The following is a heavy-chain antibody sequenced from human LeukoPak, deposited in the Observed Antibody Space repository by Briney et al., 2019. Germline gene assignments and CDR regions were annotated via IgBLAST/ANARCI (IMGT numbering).Heavy chain of an antibody. J-gene: IGHJ5*02. CDR1: RFTFSSYS. D-gene: IGHD3-3*01. Sequence: GGSLRLSCAASRFTFSSYSMNWVRQAPGKGLEWVSSISSSSSYIYYADSVKGRFTISRDNAKNSLYLQMNSLRAEDTAVYYCARGRYDFWSGYYSNGWFDPWGQGTLVTASS. V-gene: IGHV3-21*04. CDR3: ARGRYDFWSGYYSNGWFDP. CDR2: ISSSSSYI.